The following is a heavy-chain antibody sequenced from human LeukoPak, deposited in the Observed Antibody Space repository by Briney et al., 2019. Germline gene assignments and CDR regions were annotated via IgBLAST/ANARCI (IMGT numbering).Heavy chain of an antibody. J-gene: IGHJ4*02. V-gene: IGHV4-31*03. CDR3: ARDQHDYVWGSSPGDD. CDR2: IYYSGST. CDR1: GGSISSGGYY. Sequence: PSETLSLTCTVSGGSISSGGYYWSWIRQHPGKGLEWIGYIYYSGSTYYNPSLKSRVTISVDTSKNQFSLKLSSVTAADTAVYYCARDQHDYVWGSSPGDDWGQGTLVTVSS. D-gene: IGHD3-16*01.